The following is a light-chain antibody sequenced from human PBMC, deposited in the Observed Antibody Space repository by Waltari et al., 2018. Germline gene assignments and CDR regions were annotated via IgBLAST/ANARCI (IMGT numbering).Light chain of an antibody. V-gene: IGKV1-39*01. Sequence: DIQMTQSPSSLSASVGDRVTITCRASQSISSYLNWYHHKPGKAPKLLIYAASSLRSGVPSRFSGSGSGTDFNLTISSLQPEDFATYYCQQSYSTPWTFGQGTKVEIK. CDR2: AAS. CDR1: QSISSY. CDR3: QQSYSTPWT. J-gene: IGKJ1*01.